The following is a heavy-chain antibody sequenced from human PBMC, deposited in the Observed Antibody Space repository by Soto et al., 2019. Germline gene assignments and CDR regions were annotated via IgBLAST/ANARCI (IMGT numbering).Heavy chain of an antibody. CDR1: GYTFTWYY. CDR2: INPNSGGT. D-gene: IGHD3-22*01. V-gene: IGHV1-2*02. CDR3: ARTYYYDSSGYPDFDY. J-gene: IGHJ4*02. Sequence: XSVKISSKASGYTFTWYYMPWVRQAPGQGLEWMGWINPNSGGTNYAQKFQGRVTMTRDTSISTAYMELSRLRSDDTAVYYCARTYYYDSSGYPDFDYRGQGTLVTVSS.